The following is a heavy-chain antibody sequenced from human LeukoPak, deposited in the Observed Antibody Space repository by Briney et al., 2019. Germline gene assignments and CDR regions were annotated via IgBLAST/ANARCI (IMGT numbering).Heavy chain of an antibody. V-gene: IGHV3-23*01. CDR2: IGNSGGSI. Sequence: GGSLRLSCAASGFTFSSYVMSWVRQAPGKGLEWVSSIGNSGGSINYADSVKGRFTISRDNSKNTLYLQMNSLRAEDTAVYYCAKEGFDSWGQGTLVTVSS. J-gene: IGHJ4*02. CDR1: GFTFSSYV. CDR3: AKEGFDS.